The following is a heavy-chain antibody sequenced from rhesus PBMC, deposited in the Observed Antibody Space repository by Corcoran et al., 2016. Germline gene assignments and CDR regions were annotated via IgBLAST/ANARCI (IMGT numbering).Heavy chain of an antibody. CDR3: ARSDDELGIFDY. Sequence: QVQLQESGPGLVKPSEPLSRTRAGSGGSISSTHWSWIRQAPGKGLEWMGRIYGIGGSTDSNPSLKSRVTISTDTSKNQFSLKLSSGTAADTAVYYCARSDDELGIFDYWGQGVLVTVSS. V-gene: IGHV4-160*01. CDR1: GGSISSTH. CDR2: IYGIGGST. J-gene: IGHJ4*01. D-gene: IGHD7-45*01.